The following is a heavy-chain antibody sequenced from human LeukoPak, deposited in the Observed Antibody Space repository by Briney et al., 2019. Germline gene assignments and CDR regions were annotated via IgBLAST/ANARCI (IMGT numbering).Heavy chain of an antibody. Sequence: SQTLSLTCTVSGDSISSGDYYWSWIRQPPGKGLEWTGYIDYNGNTYYNPSLRSRLTISTDTSKNQFSLKLTSVTAADTAVYYCARYYCSSSACPGIDSWGQGTLVTVSS. D-gene: IGHD2-2*01. CDR2: IDYNGNT. J-gene: IGHJ4*02. CDR3: ARYYCSSSACPGIDS. CDR1: GDSISSGDYY. V-gene: IGHV4-30-4*01.